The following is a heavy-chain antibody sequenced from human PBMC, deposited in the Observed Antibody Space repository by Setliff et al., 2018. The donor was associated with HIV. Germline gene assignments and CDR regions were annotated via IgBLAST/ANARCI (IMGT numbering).Heavy chain of an antibody. Sequence: PGGSLRLSCAASGFRFSEFWMNWVRQAPGKGPEWVANIKADESEKYYVDSVKGRFTISRDNTKYTLFLQMDRLRVEDTAVYFCARGRGVFDLWGRGTLVTVSS. CDR3: ARGRGVFDL. J-gene: IGHJ2*01. D-gene: IGHD2-8*01. V-gene: IGHV3-7*01. CDR1: GFRFSEFW. CDR2: IKADESEK.